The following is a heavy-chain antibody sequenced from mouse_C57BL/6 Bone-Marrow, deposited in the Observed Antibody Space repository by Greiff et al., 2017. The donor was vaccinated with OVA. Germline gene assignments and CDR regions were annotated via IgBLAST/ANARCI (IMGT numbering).Heavy chain of an antibody. V-gene: IGHV1-11*01. Sequence: VQLQQSGAELASPGASVTLSCKASGYTFTDHIMNWVKKRPGQGLEWIGRIYPVSGETNYNQKFMGKATFSVDRSSSTVYMVLNSLTSEDPAVYDCGRGGYYDYDGDAMDDWGQGTSVTVSS. D-gene: IGHD2-4*01. CDR2: IYPVSGET. CDR1: GYTFTDHI. J-gene: IGHJ4*01. CDR3: GRGGYYDYDGDAMDD.